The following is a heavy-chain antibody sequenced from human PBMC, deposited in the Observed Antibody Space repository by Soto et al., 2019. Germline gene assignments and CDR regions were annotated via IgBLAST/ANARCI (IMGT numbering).Heavy chain of an antibody. J-gene: IGHJ4*02. CDR2: IKQDGREK. D-gene: IGHD3-9*01. V-gene: IGHV3-7*01. CDR3: ARFPQFYNVLTGYYKADYFDY. Sequence: RGPVTLACAASGFTFSCSWMHLVRQATGKGLEWVANIKQDGREKYYVDSVKGRFTISRDNAKNSLYLQMNSLRTEDTAVYYCARFPQFYNVLTGYYKADYFDYRGQGALVTVPS. CDR1: GFTFSCSW.